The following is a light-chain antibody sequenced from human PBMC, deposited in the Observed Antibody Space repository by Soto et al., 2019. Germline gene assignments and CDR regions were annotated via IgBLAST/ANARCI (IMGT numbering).Light chain of an antibody. CDR2: AVS. CDR1: QSVSSN. CDR3: QQYNKWPLT. Sequence: EIMMTQSPGTLSASPGERATLSCRASQSVSSNLAWYQQKPGQAPRLLIYAVSTRATGIPARFSGSGSGTEFTLTISSLQSEHFAVYYCQQYNKWPLTFGQGTKVEIK. V-gene: IGKV3-15*01. J-gene: IGKJ1*01.